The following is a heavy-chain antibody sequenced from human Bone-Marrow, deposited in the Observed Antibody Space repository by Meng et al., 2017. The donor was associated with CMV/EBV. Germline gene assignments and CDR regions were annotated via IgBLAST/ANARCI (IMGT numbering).Heavy chain of an antibody. Sequence: SETLSLTCTVSGYSISSGYYWGWIRQPPGKGLEWIGSIYHSGSTYYNPSLKSRVTISVDTSKNQFSLKLSSVTAADTAVYYCARGGAVAGREADWGQGTLVTVPS. CDR3: ARGGAVAGREAD. CDR1: GYSISSGYY. D-gene: IGHD6-19*01. J-gene: IGHJ4*02. CDR2: IYHSGST. V-gene: IGHV4-38-2*02.